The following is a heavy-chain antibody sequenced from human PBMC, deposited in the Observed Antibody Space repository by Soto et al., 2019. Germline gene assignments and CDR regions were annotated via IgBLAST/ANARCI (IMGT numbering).Heavy chain of an antibody. D-gene: IGHD5-18*01. CDR2: IVVGSGNT. CDR3: AAALRIQPYDAFDI. CDR1: GFTFTSSA. J-gene: IGHJ3*02. Sequence: ASVKVSCKASGFTFTSSAVQWVRQARGQRLEWIGWIVVGSGNTNYAQKFQERVTITRDMSTSTAYMELSSLRSEDTAVYYCAAALRIQPYDAFDIWGQGTMVTVSS. V-gene: IGHV1-58*01.